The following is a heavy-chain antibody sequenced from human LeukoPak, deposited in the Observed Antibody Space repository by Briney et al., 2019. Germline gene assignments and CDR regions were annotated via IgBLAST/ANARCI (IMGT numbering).Heavy chain of an antibody. J-gene: IGHJ5*02. V-gene: IGHV3-53*01. CDR3: AIGCCSGGSCYPNWFDP. D-gene: IGHD2-15*01. Sequence: GGPLILSCAASGFSASSNYMSWLRQPPGKGLEWVSIIYSGGSTKYRHSLKGRFTISGDNSKNTLYLQMNSLRAEDTAVYYCAIGCCSGGSCYPNWFDPWGQGTLVTVSS. CDR2: IYSGGST. CDR1: GFSASSNY.